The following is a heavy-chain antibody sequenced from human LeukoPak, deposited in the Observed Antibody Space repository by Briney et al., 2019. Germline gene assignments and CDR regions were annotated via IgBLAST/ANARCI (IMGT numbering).Heavy chain of an antibody. D-gene: IGHD1-26*01. CDR2: IYYSGST. V-gene: IGHV4-39*07. CDR1: GGSISSSSYY. Sequence: PSETLSLTCTVSGGSISSSSYYWGWIRQPPGKGLEWIGSIYYSGSTYYNPSLKSRVTISVDTSKNQFSLKLSSVTAADTAVYYCAREGPVSELSRFNPWGQGTLVTVSS. J-gene: IGHJ5*02. CDR3: AREGPVSELSRFNP.